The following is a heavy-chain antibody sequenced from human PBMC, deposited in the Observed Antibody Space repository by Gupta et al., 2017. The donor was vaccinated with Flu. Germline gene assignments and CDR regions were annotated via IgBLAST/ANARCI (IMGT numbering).Heavy chain of an antibody. J-gene: IGHJ3*01. Sequence: VQLLESGGGLVQPGGSLRLSCGASGFRFSRYSMTWVRQNPGKGLECISVITGSGGDAFYADSVKGRFTISRDNSKNTLSLQMNRLRAEDTAVYYCAKNMERTLGFGSGEAFDVWDQGTVGTVSS. V-gene: IGHV3-23*01. D-gene: IGHD6-25*01. CDR1: GFRFSRYS. CDR3: AKNMERTLGFGSGEAFDV. CDR2: ITGSGGDA.